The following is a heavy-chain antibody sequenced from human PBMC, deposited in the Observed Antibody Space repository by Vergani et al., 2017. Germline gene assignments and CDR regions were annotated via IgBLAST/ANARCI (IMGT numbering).Heavy chain of an antibody. Sequence: EVQLVESGGGLVKPGGSLRLSCAASGFTFSNAWMSWVRQAPGKGLEWVGRIKSKTDGGTTDYAAPVKGRFTISRDDSKNTLYLQMNSLKTEDTAVYYCTTAPVEWELLNMSWFDPWGQGTLVTVSS. CDR2: IKSKTDGGTT. CDR3: TTAPVEWELLNMSWFDP. D-gene: IGHD1-26*01. V-gene: IGHV3-15*01. CDR1: GFTFSNAW. J-gene: IGHJ5*02.